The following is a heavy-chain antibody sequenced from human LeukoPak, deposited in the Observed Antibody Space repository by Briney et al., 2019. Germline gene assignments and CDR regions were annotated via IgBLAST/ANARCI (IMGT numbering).Heavy chain of an antibody. CDR3: ASSGGLLWFGTFDY. CDR2: IIPILGIA. D-gene: IGHD3-10*01. V-gene: IGHV1-69*04. CDR1: GGTFSSYA. Sequence: SVKVSCKASGGTFSSYAISWVRQAPGQGLEWMGRIIPILGIANYAQKFQGRVSITADKSTSTAYMELSSLRSEDTAVYYCASSGGLLWFGTFDYWGQGTLVTVSS. J-gene: IGHJ4*02.